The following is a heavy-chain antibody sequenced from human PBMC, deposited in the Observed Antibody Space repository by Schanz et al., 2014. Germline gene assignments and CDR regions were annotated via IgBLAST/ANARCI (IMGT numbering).Heavy chain of an antibody. CDR1: GYIFIGYS. J-gene: IGHJ5*01. CDR3: ARDSDVSKYNLFDS. V-gene: IGHV1-2*06. Sequence: QVHLVQSGAEVKKPGASVKVSCKASGYIFIGYSMHWVRQAPGQGLEWMGRINPNSGGTNYAQKFQGRVTMTRDTSISTVYMELTRLTFDDTAIYYCARDSDVSKYNLFDSWGQGTLVTVSS. CDR2: INPNSGGT.